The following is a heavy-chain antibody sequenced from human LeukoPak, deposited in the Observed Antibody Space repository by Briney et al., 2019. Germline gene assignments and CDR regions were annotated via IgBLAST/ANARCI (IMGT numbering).Heavy chain of an antibody. J-gene: IGHJ4*02. CDR3: ARDPSIAAAGNFDY. Sequence: PSQTLSLTCTVSGDSISSGSYYWSWIRQPAGEGLEWIGRIYSSGRTHYSPSLKSRVTISVDTSRNQFSLRLSSVTAADTAVYYCARDPSIAAAGNFDYWGQGTLVTVSS. CDR2: IYSSGRT. V-gene: IGHV4-61*02. CDR1: GDSISSGSYY. D-gene: IGHD6-13*01.